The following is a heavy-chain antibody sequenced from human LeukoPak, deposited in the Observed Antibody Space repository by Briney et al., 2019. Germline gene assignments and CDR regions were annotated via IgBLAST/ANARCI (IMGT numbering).Heavy chain of an antibody. CDR1: GGTFSSYA. CDR3: ARGLAAAGNLAPFDY. V-gene: IGHV1-69*05. CDR2: IIPIFGTA. Sequence: ASVKVSCKASGGTFSSYAISWVRQAPGQGLEWMGGIIPIFGTANYAQKFQGRVTITTDESTSTAYMELSSLRSEDTAVYYCARGLAAAGNLAPFDYWGQGTLVTVSS. D-gene: IGHD6-13*01. J-gene: IGHJ4*02.